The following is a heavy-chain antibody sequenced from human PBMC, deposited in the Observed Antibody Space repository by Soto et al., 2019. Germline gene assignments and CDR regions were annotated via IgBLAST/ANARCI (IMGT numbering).Heavy chain of an antibody. D-gene: IGHD2-15*01. V-gene: IGHV4-59*11. CDR2: IYYSGST. J-gene: IGHJ4*02. CDR3: ASSGGSLDY. CDR1: GGSINNHY. Sequence: SETLSLTCTVSGGSINNHYWSWIRQPPGKGLEWIGYIYYSGSTNYNPSLKSRVTISVATSKNQFSLKLNSVTAADTAVYYCASSGGSLDYWGQGTLVTVSS.